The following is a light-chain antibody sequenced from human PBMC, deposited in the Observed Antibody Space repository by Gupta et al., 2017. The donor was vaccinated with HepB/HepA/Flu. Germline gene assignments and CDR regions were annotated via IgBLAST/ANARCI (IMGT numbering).Light chain of an antibody. Sequence: DIVMTQSPLSLPVTPGEPASISYRSSQSLLHSNGYNYLDWYLQKPGQSPQVLIFLGSNRASGVPDRFSGSGSGTDFTLKISRVEAEDVGVYYCMQALQTPRTFGQGTKVEIK. V-gene: IGKV2-28*01. CDR3: MQALQTPRT. CDR2: LGS. J-gene: IGKJ1*01. CDR1: QSLLHSNGYNY.